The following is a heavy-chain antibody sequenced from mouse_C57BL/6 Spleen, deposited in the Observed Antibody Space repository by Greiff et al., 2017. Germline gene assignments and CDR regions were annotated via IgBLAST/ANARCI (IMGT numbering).Heavy chain of an antibody. CDR1: GFSLTSYG. V-gene: IGHV2-2*01. D-gene: IGHD2-4*01. Sequence: VQLQESGPGLVQPSQSLSITCTVSGFSLTSYGVHWVRQSPGKGLEWLGVIWSGGSTDYNAAFISRLSISKDNSKSQVFFKMNSLQADDTAIYYCARGDYDYDWFAYWGQGTLVTVSA. J-gene: IGHJ3*01. CDR3: ARGDYDYDWFAY. CDR2: IWSGGST.